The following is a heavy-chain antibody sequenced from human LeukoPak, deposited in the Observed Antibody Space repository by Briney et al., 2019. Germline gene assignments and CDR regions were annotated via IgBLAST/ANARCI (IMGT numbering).Heavy chain of an antibody. CDR2: IRSKANSYAT. D-gene: IGHD6-19*01. CDR1: GFTFSGSA. V-gene: IGHV3-73*01. Sequence: GGSLRLSCAASGFTFSGSAMHWVRQASGKGLEWVGRIRSKANSYATAYAASVKGRFTISRDDSKNTAYLQMNSLKTEDTAVYYCTRHPDRIQNSRVAVAGSFDYWGQGTLVTVSS. J-gene: IGHJ4*02. CDR3: TRHPDRIQNSRVAVAGSFDY.